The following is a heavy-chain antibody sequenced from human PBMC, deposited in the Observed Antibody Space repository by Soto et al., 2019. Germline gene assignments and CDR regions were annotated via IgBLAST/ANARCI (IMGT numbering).Heavy chain of an antibody. CDR2: ISGSGGST. J-gene: IGHJ5*02. CDR1: GFTFSSYA. Sequence: GGSLRLSCAASGFTFSSYAMSWVRQAPGKGLEWVSAISGSGGSTYYADSVKGRFTISRDNSKNTLYLQMNSLRAEDTAVYYCAKDRDRITIFGVVFDPWGQGTLVTVSS. V-gene: IGHV3-23*01. D-gene: IGHD3-3*01. CDR3: AKDRDRITIFGVVFDP.